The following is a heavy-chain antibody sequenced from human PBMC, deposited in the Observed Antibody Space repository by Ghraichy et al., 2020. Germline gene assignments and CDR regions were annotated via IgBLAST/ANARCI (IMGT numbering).Heavy chain of an antibody. D-gene: IGHD1-26*01. CDR3: ARNRRSGIYTSFDY. J-gene: IGHJ4*02. V-gene: IGHV3-7*03. CDR2: INQDGSDK. Sequence: GGSLRLSCTASGFTFSSYWMTWVRQAPGKGLEWVASINQDGSDKYYVDAVEGRFTISRDNAKNSLSLQMTNLRAGDTAVYYCARNRRSGIYTSFDYWVQGTLVIVSS. CDR1: GFTFSSYW.